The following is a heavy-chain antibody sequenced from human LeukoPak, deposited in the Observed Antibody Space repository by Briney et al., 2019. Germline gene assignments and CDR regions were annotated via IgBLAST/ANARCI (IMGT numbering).Heavy chain of an antibody. J-gene: IGHJ4*02. Sequence: GASVKVSCKASGYTFTGYYMHWVRQAPGQGLEWMGWINPNSGGTNYAQKFQGRVTMTRDTSISTAYMELSRLRSDDTAVYYRARAFFDSSPALGYWGQGTLVTVSS. V-gene: IGHV1-2*02. CDR2: INPNSGGT. CDR1: GYTFTGYY. CDR3: ARAFFDSSPALGY. D-gene: IGHD3-22*01.